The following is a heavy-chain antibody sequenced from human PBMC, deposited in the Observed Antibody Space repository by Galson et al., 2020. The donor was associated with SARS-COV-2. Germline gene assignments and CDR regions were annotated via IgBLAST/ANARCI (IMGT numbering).Heavy chain of an antibody. CDR3: AGGIYSDGSDYFWSARDHGMDV. J-gene: IGHJ6*02. CDR1: GGTFSNYV. CDR2: IIPMFGEA. D-gene: IGHD3-22*01. V-gene: IGHV1-69*13. Sequence: SVKVSCKASGGTFSNYVINWVRQAPGQGLEWMGGIIPMFGEATYAQKFQGSVTITADESTSTAYMELSRLRSDDTAVYYCAGGIYSDGSDYFWSARDHGMDVWGQGTTVTVSS.